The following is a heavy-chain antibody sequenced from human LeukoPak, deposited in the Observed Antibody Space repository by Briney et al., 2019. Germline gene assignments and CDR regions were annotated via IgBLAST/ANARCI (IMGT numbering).Heavy chain of an antibody. Sequence: GRSLRLSCASSGFTFDDYALHWVPRPPGKGLEEVSDISWNSGSIGYADSVKGRFTISRDNDKNSLYQQMNSLRAEDMALYYCAKGFSGSYFYYFDYWGQGTRVTVSS. CDR3: AKGFSGSYFYYFDY. D-gene: IGHD1-26*01. J-gene: IGHJ4*02. CDR2: ISWNSGSI. CDR1: GFTFDDYA. V-gene: IGHV3-9*03.